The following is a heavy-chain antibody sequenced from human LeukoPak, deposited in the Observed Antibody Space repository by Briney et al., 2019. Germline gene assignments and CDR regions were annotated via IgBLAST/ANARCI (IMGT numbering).Heavy chain of an antibody. J-gene: IGHJ4*02. D-gene: IGHD3-10*01. V-gene: IGHV3-7*01. CDR3: ARDRLIGGRFGELSN. Sequence: GGSLRLSCAASGFTFSSYWMTWVRQAPGKGLEWVVNIQEDGSEKYYVDSVKGRFTISRDNAKNSLYLQMNSLRAEDTAVYYCARDRLIGGRFGELSNWGQGTLVTVSS. CDR2: IQEDGSEK. CDR1: GFTFSSYW.